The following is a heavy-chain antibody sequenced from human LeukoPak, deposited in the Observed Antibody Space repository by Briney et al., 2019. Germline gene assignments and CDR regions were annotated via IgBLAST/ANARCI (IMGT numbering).Heavy chain of an antibody. Sequence: ASVTVSCKASGYTFTSYGISWVRQAPGQGLEWMGWISAYNGNTNYAQKLQGRVTMTTDTSTSTAYMELRSLRSDDTAVYYCARVVAAAGKGRYFDYWGQGTLVTVSS. J-gene: IGHJ4*02. V-gene: IGHV1-18*01. D-gene: IGHD6-13*01. CDR1: GYTFTSYG. CDR3: ARVVAAAGKGRYFDY. CDR2: ISAYNGNT.